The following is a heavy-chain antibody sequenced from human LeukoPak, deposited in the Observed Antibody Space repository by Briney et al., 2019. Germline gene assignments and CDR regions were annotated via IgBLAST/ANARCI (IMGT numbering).Heavy chain of an antibody. CDR2: IYYSGST. V-gene: IGHV4-59*01. CDR1: GGSISSYY. Sequence: PSETLSLTCTVSGGSISSYYWSWIRQPPGKGLEWIGYIYYSGSTNYNPSLKSRVTISVDTSKNQFSLKLSSVTAADTAVYYCARERLGYSSGWLIFDYWGQGTLVTVSS. J-gene: IGHJ4*02. D-gene: IGHD6-19*01. CDR3: ARERLGYSSGWLIFDY.